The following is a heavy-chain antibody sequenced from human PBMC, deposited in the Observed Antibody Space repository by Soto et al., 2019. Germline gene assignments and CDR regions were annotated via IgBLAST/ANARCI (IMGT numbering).Heavy chain of an antibody. D-gene: IGHD4-17*01. J-gene: IGHJ5*02. CDR2: IYTTRSP. Sequence: LSLTCTVSGDSVSKYYWNWIRQPAGKGLEWIGRIYTTRSPNYNPSLKSRVTMSVDTSKNQFSLKLNLSSVTAADTAVYYCARSPAYGDYANLDTWGQGTLVTVSS. V-gene: IGHV4-4*07. CDR3: ARSPAYGDYANLDT. CDR1: GDSVSKYY.